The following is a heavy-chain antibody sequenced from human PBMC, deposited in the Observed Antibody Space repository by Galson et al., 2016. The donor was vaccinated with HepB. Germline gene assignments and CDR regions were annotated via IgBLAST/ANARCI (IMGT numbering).Heavy chain of an antibody. CDR2: SNSDGSST. J-gene: IGHJ3*02. CDR3: ARDPHGAGSSGTPAHDAFDI. V-gene: IGHV3-74*01. CDR1: GFTFSSDW. D-gene: IGHD6-19*01. Sequence: SLRLSCAASGFTFSSDWMHWVRQGPGRGLVWVSRSNSDGSSTSYADSVKGRFTISRDNAKNTLYLQMNSLRADDTGVYYCARDPHGAGSSGTPAHDAFDIWGQGTLVTVSS.